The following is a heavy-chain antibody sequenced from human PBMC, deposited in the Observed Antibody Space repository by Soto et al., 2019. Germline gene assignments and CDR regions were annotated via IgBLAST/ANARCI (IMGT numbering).Heavy chain of an antibody. CDR2: IYYSGST. D-gene: IGHD3-22*01. V-gene: IGHV4-31*02. J-gene: IGHJ4*02. CDR3: AREGSSGYYYYFDY. Sequence: LSLTCTVSGGSISSGGYYWSWIRQHPGKGLEWIGYIYYSGSTYYNPSLKSRVTISVDTSKNQFSLKLSSVTAADTAVYYCAREGSSGYYYYFDYWGQGTLVTVSS. CDR1: GGSISSGGYY.